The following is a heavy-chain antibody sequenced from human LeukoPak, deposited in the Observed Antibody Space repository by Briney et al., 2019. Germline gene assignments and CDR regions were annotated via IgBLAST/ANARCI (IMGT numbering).Heavy chain of an antibody. J-gene: IGHJ4*02. CDR3: ASVVVVPAPMYYFDS. Sequence: GGSLRLSCAASGFTFTSYSMNWVRQAPGKGLEWVSSISSSSSYIYYADSMKGRFTISRDNATNSVYLQMNSLRAEDTAVYYCASVVVVPAPMYYFDSWGLGTLVTVSS. D-gene: IGHD2-2*01. CDR1: GFTFTSYS. CDR2: ISSSSSYI. V-gene: IGHV3-21*01.